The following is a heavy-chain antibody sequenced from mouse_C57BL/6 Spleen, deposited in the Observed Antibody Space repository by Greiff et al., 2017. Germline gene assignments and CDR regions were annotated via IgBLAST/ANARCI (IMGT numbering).Heavy chain of an antibody. CDR1: GFTFSSYG. D-gene: IGHD4-1*01. CDR2: ISSGGSYT. V-gene: IGHV5-6*01. Sequence: EVHLVESGGDLVKPGGSLKLSCAASGFTFSSYGLSWVRQTPDKRLEWVATISSGGSYTYYPDSVKGRFTISRDNAKNTLYLQMSSLKSEDTAMYYCARQGNWAIDYWGQGTTLTVSS. J-gene: IGHJ2*01. CDR3: ARQGNWAIDY.